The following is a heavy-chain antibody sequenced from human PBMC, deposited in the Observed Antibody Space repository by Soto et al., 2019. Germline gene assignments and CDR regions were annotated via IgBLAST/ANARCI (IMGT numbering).Heavy chain of an antibody. V-gene: IGHV3-23*01. CDR1: GFTFSSYA. J-gene: IGHJ3*02. Sequence: GGSLRLSCAASGFTFSSYAMSWVRQAPGKGLEWVSAISGSGGSTYYADSVKGRFTISRDNSKNTLYLQMNSLRAEDTAVYYCAKEDVTMVRGVLGAFDIWGQGTMVTVSS. CDR2: ISGSGGST. CDR3: AKEDVTMVRGVLGAFDI. D-gene: IGHD3-10*01.